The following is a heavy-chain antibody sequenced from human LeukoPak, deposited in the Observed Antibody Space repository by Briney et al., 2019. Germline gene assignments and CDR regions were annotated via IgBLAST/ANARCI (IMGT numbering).Heavy chain of an antibody. CDR3: ARIVLRFLEWLPPYYYYYYMDV. CDR2: INHSGST. J-gene: IGHJ6*03. V-gene: IGHV4-34*01. D-gene: IGHD3-3*01. Sequence: SETLSLTCAVYGGSFSGYYWSWIRQPPGKGLEWIGEINHSGSTNYNPSLKSRVTISVDTSKNQLSLKLSSVTAADTAVYYCARIVLRFLEWLPPYYYYYYMDVWGKGTTVTVSS. CDR1: GGSFSGYY.